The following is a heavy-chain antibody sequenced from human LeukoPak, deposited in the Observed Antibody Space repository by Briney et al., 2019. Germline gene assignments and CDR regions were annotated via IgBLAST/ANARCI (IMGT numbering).Heavy chain of an antibody. V-gene: IGHV3-23*01. CDR1: GFTFRNYA. Sequence: GESLRLSCAASGFTFRNYAMSWVRQAPGKGLEWVSVITDSGGTTFYADSVKGRFTISRDNSKNTLYLQMNSLSAEDSAIYYCAKLWRGSYPRYFDYWGQGALVTVS. D-gene: IGHD1-26*01. CDR3: AKLWRGSYPRYFDY. J-gene: IGHJ4*02. CDR2: ITDSGGTT.